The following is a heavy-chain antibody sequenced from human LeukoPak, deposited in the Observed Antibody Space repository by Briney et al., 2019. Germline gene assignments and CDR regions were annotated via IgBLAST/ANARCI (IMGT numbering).Heavy chain of an antibody. CDR1: GYSISSGYY. V-gene: IGHV4-38-2*01. CDR2: IYYSGST. CDR3: ARNDSSGYFDY. J-gene: IGHJ4*02. Sequence: PSETLSLTCAVSGYSISSGYYWGWIRPPPGKGLEWIGSIYYSGSTHYNPSLKSRVTIAVDTSQNQFSLKLSSVTAADTAVYYCARNDSSGYFDYWAREPWSPSPQ. D-gene: IGHD3-22*01.